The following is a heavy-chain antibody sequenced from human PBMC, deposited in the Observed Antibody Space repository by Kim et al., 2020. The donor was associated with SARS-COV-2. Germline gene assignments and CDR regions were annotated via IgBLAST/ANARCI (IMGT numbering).Heavy chain of an antibody. J-gene: IGHJ6*02. D-gene: IGHD2-2*01. V-gene: IGHV1-24*01. Sequence: ASVKVSCKVSGYTLTELSMHWVRQAPGKGLEWMGGFDPEDGETIYAQKFQGRVTMTEDTSTDTAYMELSSLRSEDTAVYYCATGTPLKDILVVPAAMLYYYGMDVGGQGTTVTVSS. CDR1: GYTLTELS. CDR3: ATGTPLKDILVVPAAMLYYYGMDV. CDR2: FDPEDGET.